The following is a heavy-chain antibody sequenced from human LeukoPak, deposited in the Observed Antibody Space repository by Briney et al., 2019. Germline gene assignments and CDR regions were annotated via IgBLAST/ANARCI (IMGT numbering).Heavy chain of an antibody. CDR1: GGSFSGYY. D-gene: IGHD3-10*01. J-gene: IGHJ5*02. CDR2: INHSGST. CDR3: ARHLGPPSILLWFGGRRGNWFDP. Sequence: PSETLSLTCAVYGGSFSGYYWSWIRQPPGKGLEWIGEINHSGSTNYNPSLKSRVTISVDTSKNQFSLKLSSVTAADTAVYYCARHLGPPSILLWFGGRRGNWFDPWGQGTLVTVSS. V-gene: IGHV4-34*01.